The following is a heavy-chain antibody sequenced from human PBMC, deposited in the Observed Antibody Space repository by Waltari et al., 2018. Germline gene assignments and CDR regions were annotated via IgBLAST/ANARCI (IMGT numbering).Heavy chain of an antibody. J-gene: IGHJ4*02. CDR2: IYHSGST. Sequence: QVQLQESGPGLVKPSETLSLTCAVSGYSISRGYYWGWIRQPPGKGLEWIGSIYHSGSTYYSPSLKIRVTISVDTSKNQFSLKLSSVTAADTAVYYCATTVTTLVYFDYWGQGTLVTVSS. CDR1: GYSISRGYY. V-gene: IGHV4-38-2*01. CDR3: ATTVTTLVYFDY. D-gene: IGHD4-17*01.